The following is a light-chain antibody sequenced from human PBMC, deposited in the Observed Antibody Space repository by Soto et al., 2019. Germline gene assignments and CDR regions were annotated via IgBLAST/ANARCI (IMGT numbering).Light chain of an antibody. CDR3: DTWDNSLSGWW. CDR2: SDD. V-gene: IGLV1-44*01. CDR1: TSNIGSNP. J-gene: IGLJ3*02. Sequence: QSVLTQAPSASGTPGQTITISCSGATSNIGSNPVGWFQQLPGTAPRLLIYSDDQRPSGVPDRISGSKSGTSASLAIRGLQSEAQADYYCDTWDNSLSGWWFGGGTQLTV.